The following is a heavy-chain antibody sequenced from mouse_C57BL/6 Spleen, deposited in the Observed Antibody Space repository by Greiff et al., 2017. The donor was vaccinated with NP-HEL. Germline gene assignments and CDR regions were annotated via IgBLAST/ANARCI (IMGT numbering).Heavy chain of an antibody. J-gene: IGHJ2*01. CDR3: ARSGYYDYEEDFDY. CDR2: ISSGSSTI. V-gene: IGHV5-17*01. Sequence: EVHLVESGGGLVKPGGSLKLSCAASGFTFSDYGMHWVRQAPEKGLEWVAYISSGSSTIYYADTVKGRFTISRDNAKNTLFLQMTILRSEDTAMYYCARSGYYDYEEDFDYWGQGTTLTVSS. D-gene: IGHD2-4*01. CDR1: GFTFSDYG.